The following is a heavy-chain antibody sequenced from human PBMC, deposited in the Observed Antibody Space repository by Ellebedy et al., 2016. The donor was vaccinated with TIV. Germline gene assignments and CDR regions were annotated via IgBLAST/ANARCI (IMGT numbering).Heavy chain of an antibody. Sequence: WIRQPPGKGLEWVSGINWNGAGTGYADSVKGRFTISRDNAKNSVFLQMNSLRAEDTAVYYCASFGPGYYYYGMDVWGQGTTVTVSS. CDR3: ASFGPGYYYYGMDV. V-gene: IGHV3-20*03. CDR2: INWNGAGT. D-gene: IGHD3-16*01. J-gene: IGHJ6*02.